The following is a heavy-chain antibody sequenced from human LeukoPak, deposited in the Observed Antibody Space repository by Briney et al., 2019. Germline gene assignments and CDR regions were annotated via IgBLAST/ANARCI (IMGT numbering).Heavy chain of an antibody. V-gene: IGHV3-30*18. D-gene: IGHD4-23*01. CDR1: GFTFSSYG. Sequence: GRSLRLSCAASGFTFSSYGMHWVRQAPGKGLEWVAVISYDGSNKYYADSVKGRFTISRDNSKNTLYLQMNSLRAGDTAVYYCAKEDYGGTFDYWGQGTLVTVSS. CDR3: AKEDYGGTFDY. J-gene: IGHJ4*02. CDR2: ISYDGSNK.